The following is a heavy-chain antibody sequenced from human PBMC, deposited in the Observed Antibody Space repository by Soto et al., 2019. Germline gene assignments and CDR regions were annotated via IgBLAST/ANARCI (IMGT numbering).Heavy chain of an antibody. CDR2: IRSKANSYAT. CDR1: GFTFSGSA. CDR3: TIIYYYSYYMDV. V-gene: IGHV3-73*01. Sequence: EVQLVESGGGLVQPGGSLKLSCAASGFTFSGSAMHRVRQASGKGLEWVGRIRSKANSYATAYAASVKGRFTISRDDSKNTAYLQMNSLKTEDTAVYYCTIIYYYSYYMDVWGKGTTVTVSS. J-gene: IGHJ6*03.